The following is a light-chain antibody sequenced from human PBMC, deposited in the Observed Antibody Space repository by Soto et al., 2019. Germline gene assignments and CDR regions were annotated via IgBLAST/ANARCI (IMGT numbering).Light chain of an antibody. CDR2: DVR. V-gene: IGLV2-14*01. CDR1: NIDLRAYNY. J-gene: IGLJ1*01. CDR3: SSYTSSGTYV. Sequence: QSALTQPASVSGSPGQSITISCSGINIDLRAYNYVSWYQQHPGKAPKLMIYDVRNRPSGVSNRFSGSQSGNTASLTISGLQAEHEDDYYCSSYTSSGTYVFGHGTKLTVL.